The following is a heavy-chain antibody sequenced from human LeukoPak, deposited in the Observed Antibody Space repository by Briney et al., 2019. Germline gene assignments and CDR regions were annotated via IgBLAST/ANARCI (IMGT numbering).Heavy chain of an antibody. J-gene: IGHJ4*02. CDR2: ISYDGSNK. CDR3: AKGGTMVKALIDY. V-gene: IGHV3-30-3*01. CDR1: GFTFSSYA. D-gene: IGHD1-14*01. Sequence: GGSLRLSCAASGFTFSSYAMHWVRQAPGKGLEWVAVISYDGSNKYYADSVKGRFTISRDNSKNTLYLQMNSLRAEDTAIYYCAKGGTMVKALIDYWGQGTLVTVSS.